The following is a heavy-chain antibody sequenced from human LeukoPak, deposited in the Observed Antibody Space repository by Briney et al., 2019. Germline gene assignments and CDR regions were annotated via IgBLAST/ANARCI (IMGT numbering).Heavy chain of an antibody. V-gene: IGHV4-34*01. CDR2: INHSGST. J-gene: IGHJ5*02. CDR1: GGSFSGYY. D-gene: IGHD3-3*01. Sequence: SETLSLTCAVYGGSFSGYYWSWIRQPPGKGREWIGEINHSGSTNYNPSLKSRVTISVDTSKNQFSLKLSSVTAADTAVYYCARVKPSIAIFGVVTPNWFDPWGQGTLVTVSS. CDR3: ARVKPSIAIFGVVTPNWFDP.